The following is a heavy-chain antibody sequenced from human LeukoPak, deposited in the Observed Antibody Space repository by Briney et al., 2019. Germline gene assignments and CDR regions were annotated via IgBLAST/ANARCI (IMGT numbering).Heavy chain of an antibody. CDR3: ARDRADPDYGDYVFAY. CDR1: GFTFSSYS. J-gene: IGHJ4*02. Sequence: GGSLRLSCAASGFTFSSYSMNWLRQAPGKGLEWVSSISSSSTCIYYADSVKGRFTISRDNAKNSLYLQMNSLRAEDTAVYYCARDRADPDYGDYVFAYWGQGTLVTVSS. V-gene: IGHV3-21*01. D-gene: IGHD4-17*01. CDR2: ISSSSTCI.